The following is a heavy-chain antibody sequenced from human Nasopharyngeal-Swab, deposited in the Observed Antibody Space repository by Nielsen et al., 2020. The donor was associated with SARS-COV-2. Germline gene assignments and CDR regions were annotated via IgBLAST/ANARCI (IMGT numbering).Heavy chain of an antibody. Sequence: GESLKISCAASGFTFSSYSMNWVRQAPGKGLEWVSYISSSSSTIYYADSVKGRFTISRDNAKNSLNLQMNSLRAEDTAVYYCARDRATPSPGYYYYGMDVWGQGTTVTVSS. CDR2: ISSSSSTI. V-gene: IGHV3-48*04. J-gene: IGHJ6*02. CDR1: GFTFSSYS. CDR3: ARDRATPSPGYYYYGMDV.